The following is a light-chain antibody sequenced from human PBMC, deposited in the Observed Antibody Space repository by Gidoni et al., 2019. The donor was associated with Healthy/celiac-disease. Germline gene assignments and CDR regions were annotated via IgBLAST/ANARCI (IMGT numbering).Light chain of an antibody. CDR2: GAS. CDR3: QQYNNWPPVFT. Sequence: DIVMTQSPSTLSVSPGERATLSCRASQCVSSTLAWYQQKPGQAPRLLIYGASTRATGIPARFSGSGSGTEFTLTISSMQSEDFAVYYCQQYNNWPPVFTFGPGTKVDIK. CDR1: QCVSST. J-gene: IGKJ3*01. V-gene: IGKV3-15*01.